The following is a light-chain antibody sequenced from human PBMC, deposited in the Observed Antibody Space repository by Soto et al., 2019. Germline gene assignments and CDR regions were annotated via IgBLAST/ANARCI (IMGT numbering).Light chain of an antibody. V-gene: IGLV2-14*01. CDR3: SSYTSSSTVV. Sequence: QSVLTQPASVSGSPGQSITISCTGTSSDVGGYNYVSWYQQHPGKAPKLMIYDVSNRPSGVSDRFSGSKSGNTASLTISGLQAEDEAHYYCSSYTSSSTVVFGGGTKPTVL. J-gene: IGLJ2*01. CDR1: SSDVGGYNY. CDR2: DVS.